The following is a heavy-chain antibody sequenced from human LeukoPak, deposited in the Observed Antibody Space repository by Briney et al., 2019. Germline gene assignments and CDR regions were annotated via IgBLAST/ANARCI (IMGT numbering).Heavy chain of an antibody. CDR1: GFTFTTYW. CDR3: ARRIWGADSQSHTFDI. V-gene: IGHV3-74*01. CDR2: INSDGSRT. J-gene: IGHJ3*02. Sequence: GGSLRLSCATSGFTFTTYWMHWVRQAPGKGLVWVSRINSDGSRTDYADSVKGRFTVSRDNAKNTLYLQMNSLRAEDTAVYYCARRIWGADSQSHTFDIWGQGTMVTVSS. D-gene: IGHD3-16*01.